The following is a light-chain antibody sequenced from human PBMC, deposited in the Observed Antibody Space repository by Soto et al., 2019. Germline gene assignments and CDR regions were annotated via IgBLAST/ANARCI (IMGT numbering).Light chain of an antibody. CDR1: QSVSSY. J-gene: IGKJ1*01. Sequence: DIVRTQSPATLSVSPGERATLSCRASQSVSSYLAWYQQKPGQVPRLLIYDASNRATGIPARFSGSGSGTDFTLTISSLEPEDFALYYCQQRSNLPRTFGQGTKVDIK. CDR3: QQRSNLPRT. V-gene: IGKV3-11*01. CDR2: DAS.